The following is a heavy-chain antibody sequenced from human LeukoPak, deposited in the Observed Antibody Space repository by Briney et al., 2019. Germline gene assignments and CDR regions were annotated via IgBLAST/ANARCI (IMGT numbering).Heavy chain of an antibody. Sequence: ASVNVSFKASGYTFTGYYMHWVRQAPGQGREWMGWISAYNGNTNFAQEFQGRVTMTTDTSTSTASMELRSLRSDDTAVYYCARDQGIYNNRIIASWGQGTLVTVSS. J-gene: IGHJ4*02. CDR3: ARDQGIYNNRIIAS. D-gene: IGHD5-12*01. CDR1: GYTFTGYY. V-gene: IGHV1-18*04. CDR2: ISAYNGNT.